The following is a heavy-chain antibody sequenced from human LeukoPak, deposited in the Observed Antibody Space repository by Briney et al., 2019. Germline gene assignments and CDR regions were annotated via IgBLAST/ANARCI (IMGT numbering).Heavy chain of an antibody. CDR2: ISGSGGYT. Sequence: GGSLRLSCAASGFTFSSYGMSWVRQAPGKGLEWVSAISGSGGYTYYADSVKGRFTISRDNSKNTLYLQMNSLRAGDTAVYYCAKTHLPGIPVAGTEYWGQGTLVTVSS. CDR3: AKTHLPGIPVAGTEY. J-gene: IGHJ4*01. D-gene: IGHD6-19*01. CDR1: GFTFSSYG. V-gene: IGHV3-23*01.